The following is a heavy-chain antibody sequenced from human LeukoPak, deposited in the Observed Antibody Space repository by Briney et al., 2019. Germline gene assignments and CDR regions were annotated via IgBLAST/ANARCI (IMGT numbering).Heavy chain of an antibody. CDR1: GFPFSGYG. CDR3: AKSWNYFDSSGDDALDI. CDR2: IRWDGGNK. D-gene: IGHD3-22*01. J-gene: IGHJ3*02. V-gene: IGHV3-30*02. Sequence: GGSPRLSCAAFGFPFSGYGMHWVRQAPGRGLEWVAFIRWDGGNKYYADSVKGRFTMSRDNSKNTLYLQMNSLRVEDTALYYCAKSWNYFDSSGDDALDIWGQGTMVTVSS.